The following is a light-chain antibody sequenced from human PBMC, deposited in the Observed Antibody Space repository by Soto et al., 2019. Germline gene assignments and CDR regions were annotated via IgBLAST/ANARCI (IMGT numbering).Light chain of an antibody. CDR3: LSAKPTSTHV. Sequence: QAVLPQPASLSGSPGQSITISCTGTSCDIGAYYYVSWFQQHPGKAPKLMISEVNNRPSGVSNRFSGSKSGTTDYLTISGIQVEDEAEYFCLSAKPTSTHVFAKGKKVTV. J-gene: IGLJ1*01. CDR2: EVN. V-gene: IGLV2-14*01. CDR1: SCDIGAYYY.